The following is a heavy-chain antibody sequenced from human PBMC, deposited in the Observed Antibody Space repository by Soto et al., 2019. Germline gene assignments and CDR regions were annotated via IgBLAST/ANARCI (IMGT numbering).Heavy chain of an antibody. J-gene: IGHJ4*02. CDR2: ISGSGGST. V-gene: IGHV3-23*01. Sequence: EVQLLESGGGLVQPGGSLRLSCAASGFTFSSYAMSWVRQAPGKGLEWVSAISGSGGSTYYADSVKGRFTISRDNSKNTLYLQMNSLRAEDTAVYYCARGHSGSYYPFDYWGQGTLLTVSS. CDR1: GFTFSSYA. CDR3: ARGHSGSYYPFDY. D-gene: IGHD1-26*01.